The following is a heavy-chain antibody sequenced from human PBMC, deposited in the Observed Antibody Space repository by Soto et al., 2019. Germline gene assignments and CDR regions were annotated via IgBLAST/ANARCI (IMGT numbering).Heavy chain of an antibody. CDR2: IYYSGST. CDR1: GGSISSGDYY. J-gene: IGHJ5*02. D-gene: IGHD2-8*01. Sequence: TLSLTCTVSGGSISSGDYYWSWIRQPPGKGLEWIGYIYYSGSTYYNPSLKSRVTISVDTSKNQFSLKLSSVTAADTAVYYCARYCTNGALPGSNWFDPWGQGTLLTVSS. CDR3: ARYCTNGALPGSNWFDP. V-gene: IGHV4-30-4*01.